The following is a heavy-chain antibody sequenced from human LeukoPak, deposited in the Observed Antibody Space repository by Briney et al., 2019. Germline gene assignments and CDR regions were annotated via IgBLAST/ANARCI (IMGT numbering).Heavy chain of an antibody. D-gene: IGHD3-22*01. CDR1: GFTFSSYG. V-gene: IGHV3-30*03. Sequence: GRSLRLSCAASGFTFSSYGMHWVRQAPGKGLEWVAVISYDGSNKYYADSVKGRPTISRDNSKNTLYLQMNSLRAEDTAVYYCARAHPYYDSSGYYLEGGAFDIWGQGTMVTVSS. J-gene: IGHJ3*02. CDR3: ARAHPYYDSSGYYLEGGAFDI. CDR2: ISYDGSNK.